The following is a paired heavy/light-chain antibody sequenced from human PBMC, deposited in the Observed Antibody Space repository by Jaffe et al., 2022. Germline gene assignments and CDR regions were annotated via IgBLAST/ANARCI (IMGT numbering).Heavy chain of an antibody. CDR2: IIPIFGTA. Sequence: QVQLVQSGAEVKKPGSSVKVSCKASGGTFSSYAISWVRQAPGQGLEWMGGIIPIFGTANYAQKFQGRVTITADESTSTAYMELSSLRSEDTAVYYCAKGGGFCTSCPRVFFDPWGQGTLVTVSS. CDR1: GGTFSSYA. J-gene: IGHJ5*02. V-gene: IGHV1-69*01. D-gene: IGHD2-2*01. CDR3: AKGGGFCTSCPRVFFDP.
Light chain of an antibody. Sequence: SYVLTQPPSVSVAPGQTARITCGGNNIGSKSVHWYQQKPGQAPVLVVYDDSDRPSGIPERFSGSNSGNTATLTISRVEAGDEADYYCQVWDSSSDHHYVFGTGTKVTVL. V-gene: IGLV3-21*02. CDR3: QVWDSSSDHHYV. CDR2: DDS. CDR1: NIGSKS. J-gene: IGLJ1*01.